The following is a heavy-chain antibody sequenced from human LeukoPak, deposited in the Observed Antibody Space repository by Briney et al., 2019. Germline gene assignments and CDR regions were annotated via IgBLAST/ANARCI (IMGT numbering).Heavy chain of an antibody. J-gene: IGHJ4*02. D-gene: IGHD4-17*01. V-gene: IGHV3-23*01. CDR2: ISGSGGST. CDR3: AKGTVTISDY. Sequence: GGSLRLSCAASGFTFSSYAMSWVRQAPGKGLEWVSAISGSGGSTYYADSVKGRFTISRDNSKNTPYLQINSLRAEDTAVYYRAKGTVTISDYWGQGTLVTVSS. CDR1: GFTFSSYA.